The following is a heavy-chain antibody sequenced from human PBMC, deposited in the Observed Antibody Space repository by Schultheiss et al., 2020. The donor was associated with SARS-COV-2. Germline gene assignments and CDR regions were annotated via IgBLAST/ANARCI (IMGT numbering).Heavy chain of an antibody. CDR2: INHSGST. CDR1: GGSISSDSW. Sequence: SETLSLTCAVSGGSISSDSWWSWVRQPPGKGLEWIGEINHSGSTNYNPSLKSRVTISVDTSKNQFSLKLSSVTAADTAVYYCARHCSSTSCYYYYMDVWGKGTTVTVSS. D-gene: IGHD2-2*01. V-gene: IGHV4-4*02. CDR3: ARHCSSTSCYYYYMDV. J-gene: IGHJ6*03.